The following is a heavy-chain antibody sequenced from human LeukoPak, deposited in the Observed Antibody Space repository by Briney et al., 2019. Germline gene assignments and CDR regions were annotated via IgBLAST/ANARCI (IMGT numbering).Heavy chain of an antibody. CDR1: GFTVSTNY. CDR2: IYSAGST. Sequence: GGSLRLSCAASGFTVSTNYMSWVRQAPGKGLEWVSVIYSAGSTYYADSMKGRFTISRDTSKNTLYLQMNSLRAEDTAVYYCARHTAYYYYGMDVWGQGTTVTVSS. V-gene: IGHV3-53*01. CDR3: ARHTAYYYYGMDV. J-gene: IGHJ6*02.